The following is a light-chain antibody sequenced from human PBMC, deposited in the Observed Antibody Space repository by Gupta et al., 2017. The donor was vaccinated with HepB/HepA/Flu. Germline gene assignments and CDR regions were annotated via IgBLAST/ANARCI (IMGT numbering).Light chain of an antibody. CDR2: GNS. CDR3: QSYDSSLSGVV. J-gene: IGLJ2*01. CDR1: SSNIGAGYD. Sequence: QSVLTPPPSVSGAPGQRVTISCTVSSSNIGAGYDVHWYQQLPGTAPKLLIYGNSNRPSGVPDRFSGSKSGTSASLAITGLQAEDEADYYCQSYDSSLSGVVFGGGTKLTVL. V-gene: IGLV1-40*01.